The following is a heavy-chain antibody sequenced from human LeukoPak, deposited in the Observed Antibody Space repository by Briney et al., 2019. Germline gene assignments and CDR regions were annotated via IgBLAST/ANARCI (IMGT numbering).Heavy chain of an antibody. V-gene: IGHV4-34*01. Sequence: SETLSLTCAVDGGTFSGYYWSWIRQPPGQGLEWIGEINHSGSTNYNPSLKSRVTISVDTSKNQFSLKLISVTAADTAIYYCARRSGLGYDYWGQGTLVTVSS. CDR1: GGTFSGYY. J-gene: IGHJ4*02. CDR2: INHSGST. CDR3: ARRSGLGYDY. D-gene: IGHD3/OR15-3a*01.